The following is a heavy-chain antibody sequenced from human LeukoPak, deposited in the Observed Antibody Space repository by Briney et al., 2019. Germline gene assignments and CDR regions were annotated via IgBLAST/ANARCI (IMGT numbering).Heavy chain of an antibody. CDR3: AKDRRFGELEDY. D-gene: IGHD3-10*01. V-gene: IGHV3-23*01. CDR2: ITSSGGST. J-gene: IGHJ4*02. Sequence: GGSLRLSCAASGFTFSSYAMSWVRQAPGKGLEWVSTITSSGGSTYYADSVKGRFTISRDNSKNTLYLQMNSLRAEDTAVYYCAKDRRFGELEDYWGQGTLVTVSS. CDR1: GFTFSSYA.